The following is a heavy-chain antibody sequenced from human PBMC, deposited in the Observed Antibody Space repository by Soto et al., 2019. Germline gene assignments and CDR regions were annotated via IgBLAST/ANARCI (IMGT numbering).Heavy chain of an antibody. J-gene: IGHJ4*02. Sequence: ASVKVSCKASGYTFTSYGMHWVRQAPGQRLEWMGWINAGNGNTKYSQKFQGRVTITRDTSASTAYMELSSLRSEDTAVYYCASSFTVPAAICYWGQGTLVTVSS. CDR1: GYTFTSYG. V-gene: IGHV1-3*01. CDR3: ASSFTVPAAICY. CDR2: INAGNGNT. D-gene: IGHD2-2*01.